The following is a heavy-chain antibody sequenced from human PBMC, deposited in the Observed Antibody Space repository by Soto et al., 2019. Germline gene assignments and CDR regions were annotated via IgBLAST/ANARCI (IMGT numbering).Heavy chain of an antibody. J-gene: IGHJ4*02. D-gene: IGHD1-26*01. CDR2: IIPIFGTA. Sequence: QVQLVQSGAEVKKPGSSVKVSCKASGGTFSSYSINWVRQAPGHGLEWMGEIIPIFGTANYAQKFQGRVTITADESTSTAYMELSSLRSEVAAVYYCARDGGRHSGGIDYWGQGTLVTVSS. V-gene: IGHV1-69*01. CDR1: GGTFSSYS. CDR3: ARDGGRHSGGIDY.